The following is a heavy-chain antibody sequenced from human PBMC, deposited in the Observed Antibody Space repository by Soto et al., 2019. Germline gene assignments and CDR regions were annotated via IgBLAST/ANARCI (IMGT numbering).Heavy chain of an antibody. CDR1: GGSVSSDTHY. D-gene: IGHD2-2*02. V-gene: IGHV4-61*01. J-gene: IGHJ6*02. CDR3: ARFVRSCSSTTCYTRADV. CDR2: IYSSGST. Sequence: QVQLQESGPRLVKPSETVSLTCTVSGGSVSSDTHYWSWIRLPPGKRLEWIGFIYSSGSTNYNPSLKSRVTMSVDTSKNQFSLKLRSVIVADTAVYHCARFVRSCSSTTCYTRADVWGQGTTVSVSS.